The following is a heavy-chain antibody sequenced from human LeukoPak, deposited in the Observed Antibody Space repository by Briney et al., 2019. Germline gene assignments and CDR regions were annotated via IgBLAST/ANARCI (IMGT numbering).Heavy chain of an antibody. J-gene: IGHJ4*02. D-gene: IGHD3-10*01. V-gene: IGHV3-15*01. CDR1: GFTFSNAW. CDR2: IKSKTDGGTT. Sequence: GGSLRLSCAASGFTFSNAWMSWVRQAPGKGLEWVGRIKSKTDGGTTDYAAPVKGRFTISRDDSRNTLYLQMNSLKTEDTAVYYCTTGITMVRGVIHLIDYWGQGTLVTVSS. CDR3: TTGITMVRGVIHLIDY.